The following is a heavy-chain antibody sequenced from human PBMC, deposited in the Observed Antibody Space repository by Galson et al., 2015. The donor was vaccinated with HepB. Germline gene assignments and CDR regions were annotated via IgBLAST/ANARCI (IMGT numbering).Heavy chain of an antibody. D-gene: IGHD3-10*01. CDR2: INHSGST. CDR1: GGSFSGYY. Sequence: LSLTCAVYGGSFSGYYWSWIRQPPGKGLEWIGEINHSGSTNYNPSLKSRVTISVDTSKNQFSLKLSSVTAADTAVYYCARGFSGSGWKYYFDYWGQGTLVTVSS. J-gene: IGHJ4*02. CDR3: ARGFSGSGWKYYFDY. V-gene: IGHV4-34*01.